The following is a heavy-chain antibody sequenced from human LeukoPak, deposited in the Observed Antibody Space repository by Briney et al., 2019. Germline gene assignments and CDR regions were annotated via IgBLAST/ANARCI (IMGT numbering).Heavy chain of an antibody. CDR3: ARGVIAAAGIVDY. D-gene: IGHD6-13*01. Sequence: GESLKISCAASGFTFSSHGMHWVRQAPGKGLEWVAVIWYDGSNKYYADSVKGRFTISRDNSKNTLYLQMNSLRAEDTAVYYCARGVIAAAGIVDYWGQGTLVTVSS. J-gene: IGHJ4*02. V-gene: IGHV3-33*01. CDR1: GFTFSSHG. CDR2: IWYDGSNK.